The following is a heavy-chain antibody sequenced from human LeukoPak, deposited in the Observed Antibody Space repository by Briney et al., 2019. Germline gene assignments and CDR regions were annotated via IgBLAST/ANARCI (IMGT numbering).Heavy chain of an antibody. V-gene: IGHV3-30*01. CDR1: GFTFSSYA. Sequence: GGSLRLSCAASGFTFSSYAMHWVRQAPGKGLEWAAVISYDGSNKYYADSVKGRFTISRDNSKNTLYLQMNSLRAEDTAVYYCARGPVYYYGSGSYTPLDYWGQGTLVTVSS. D-gene: IGHD3-10*01. J-gene: IGHJ4*02. CDR2: ISYDGSNK. CDR3: ARGPVYYYGSGSYTPLDY.